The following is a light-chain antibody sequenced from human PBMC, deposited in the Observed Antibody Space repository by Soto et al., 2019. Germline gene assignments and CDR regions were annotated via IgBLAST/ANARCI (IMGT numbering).Light chain of an antibody. Sequence: EIVLTQSPGTLSLSPGERATLSCRASQSVSSSYLAWYQQKPGQAPRLLIYGASSRATGIPDRISGSGSGTDFTLTISGLEPEDFAVDYCQQYGSSPLFTFGPGTKVDIK. J-gene: IGKJ3*01. CDR1: QSVSSSY. CDR3: QQYGSSPLFT. V-gene: IGKV3-20*01. CDR2: GAS.